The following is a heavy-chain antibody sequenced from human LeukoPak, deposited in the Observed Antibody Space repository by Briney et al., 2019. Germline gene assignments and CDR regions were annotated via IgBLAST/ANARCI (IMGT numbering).Heavy chain of an antibody. CDR2: IKQDGSQE. J-gene: IGHJ4*02. CDR3: ARGVPYDSWSGPHYSDY. Sequence: GALRLSCAASRFTLSTYWMSWVRQAPGKGLEWVAHIKQDGSQEYYVDSVKGRFTISRDSAKNSLYLQMNSLRAEDTAVYYCARGVPYDSWSGPHYSDYWGQGTLVTVSS. D-gene: IGHD3-3*01. CDR1: RFTLSTYW. V-gene: IGHV3-7*01.